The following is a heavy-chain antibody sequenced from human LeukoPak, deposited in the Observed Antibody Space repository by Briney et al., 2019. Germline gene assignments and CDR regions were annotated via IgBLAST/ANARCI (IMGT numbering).Heavy chain of an antibody. D-gene: IGHD2-2*01. V-gene: IGHV5-51*01. CDR3: ARWIVVVPAATYYFDY. CDR1: GYSFTSYW. CDR2: IYPRDSDT. Sequence: GESLKISCKGSGYSFTSYWIGWVRQMPGKGLEWMGIIYPRDSDTRYSPSFQGQVTISADKSISTAYLQWSSLKASDTAMYYCARWIVVVPAATYYFDYWGQGTLVT. J-gene: IGHJ4*02.